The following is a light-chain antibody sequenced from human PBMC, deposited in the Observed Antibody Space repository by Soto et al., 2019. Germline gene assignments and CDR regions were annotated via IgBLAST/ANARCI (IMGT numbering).Light chain of an antibody. CDR2: AAS. CDR1: QSISSY. J-gene: IGKJ5*01. Sequence: DIHMTQSPATLSASVGGRVTLTCRASQSISSYLNWYQPKPGKAPKLLIYAASTLQSGVPSRFSGSGSGTDFTLTISSLQPDDFVTYYCQQSYRTPITFGQGTRLEI. V-gene: IGKV1-39*01. CDR3: QQSYRTPIT.